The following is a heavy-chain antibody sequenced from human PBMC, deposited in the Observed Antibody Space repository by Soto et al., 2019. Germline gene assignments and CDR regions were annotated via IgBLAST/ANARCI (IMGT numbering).Heavy chain of an antibody. V-gene: IGHV1-18*01. CDR1: GYTFTSYG. CDR3: ARDWLGIDY. Sequence: QVQLVQSGAEVKKPGASVKVSCKASGYTFTSYGISWVRQAPGQGLEWMGWINPYNGNTNYAQKLQGRVTMTTDTSTNAAYMELRSRRSDDTAVYYCARDWLGIDYWGQGTLVTVSS. CDR2: INPYNGNT. J-gene: IGHJ4*02. D-gene: IGHD3-10*01.